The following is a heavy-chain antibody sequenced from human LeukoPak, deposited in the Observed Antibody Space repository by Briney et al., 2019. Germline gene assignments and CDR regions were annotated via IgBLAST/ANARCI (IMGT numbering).Heavy chain of an antibody. J-gene: IGHJ4*02. CDR1: GGSISSYY. CDR2: IYYSGST. D-gene: IGHD3-22*01. Sequence: TSETLSLTCTVSGGSISSYYWSWIRQPPGKGLEWIGYIYYSGSTNYNPSLKSRVTISVDTSKNQFSLKLSSVTAADTAVYYCARADYYDSTIDCWGQGTLVTVSS. CDR3: ARADYYDSTIDC. V-gene: IGHV4-59*08.